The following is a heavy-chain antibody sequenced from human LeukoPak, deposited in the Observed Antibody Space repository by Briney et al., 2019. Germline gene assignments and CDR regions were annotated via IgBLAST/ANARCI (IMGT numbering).Heavy chain of an antibody. J-gene: IGHJ3*02. CDR3: ARDKDDSSGTAFDI. Sequence: GGSLRLSCAASGFTVSSNYMSWVRQAPGKGLEWVSVIYSGGSTYYADSVKGRFTISRDNSKNTLYLQMNSLRAEDTAAYYCARDKDDSSGTAFDIWGQGTMVTVSS. CDR1: GFTVSSNY. V-gene: IGHV3-53*01. D-gene: IGHD3-22*01. CDR2: IYSGGST.